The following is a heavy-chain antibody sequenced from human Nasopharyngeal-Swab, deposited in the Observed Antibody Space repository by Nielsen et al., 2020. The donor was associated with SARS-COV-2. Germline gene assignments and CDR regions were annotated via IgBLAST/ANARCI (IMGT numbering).Heavy chain of an antibody. D-gene: IGHD3-3*01. J-gene: IGHJ3*02. CDR3: AKVEGSGAFDI. CDR1: GFTFDA. Sequence: GGSLRLSCAASGFTFDAMHWVRQAPGKGLEWVSGISWNSGSIGYADSVKGRFTISRDNAKNSLYLQMNSLRAEDTALYYCAKVEGSGAFDIWGQGTMVTVSS. CDR2: ISWNSGSI. V-gene: IGHV3-9*01.